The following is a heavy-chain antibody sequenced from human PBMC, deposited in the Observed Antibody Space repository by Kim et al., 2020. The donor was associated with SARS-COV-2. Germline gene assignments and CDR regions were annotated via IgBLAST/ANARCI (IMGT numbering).Heavy chain of an antibody. D-gene: IGHD1-26*01. Sequence: SRKSRVTISVDTSKTQFSLKLSSVTAADTAVYYCARGAQISGSYTEYFQHWGQGTLVTVSS. V-gene: IGHV4-59*09. CDR3: ARGAQISGSYTEYFQH. J-gene: IGHJ1*01.